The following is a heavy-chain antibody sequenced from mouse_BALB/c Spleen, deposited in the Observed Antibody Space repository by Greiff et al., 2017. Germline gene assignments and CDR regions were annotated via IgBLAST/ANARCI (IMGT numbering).Heavy chain of an antibody. CDR2: ISSGSSTI. CDR3: ARGLRKDYAMDY. V-gene: IGHV5-17*02. J-gene: IGHJ4*01. Sequence: EVKLVESGGGLVQPGGSRKLSCAASGFTFSSFGMHWVRQAPEKGLEWVAYISSGSSTIYYADTVKGRFTISRDNPKNTLFLQMTSLRSEDTAMYYCARGLRKDYAMDYWGQGTSVTVSS. D-gene: IGHD2-4*01. CDR1: GFTFSSFG.